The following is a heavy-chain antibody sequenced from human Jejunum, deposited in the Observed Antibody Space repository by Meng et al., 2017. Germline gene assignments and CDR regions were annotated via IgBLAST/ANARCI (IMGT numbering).Heavy chain of an antibody. CDR3: AERDPSGHMFFDF. D-gene: IGHD2-15*01. J-gene: IGHJ4*02. CDR1: GLTLSDHY. V-gene: IGHV3-72*01. CDR2: TRNKGNHYST. Sequence: GESLKISCAASGLTLSDHYMDWVRQAPGKGLEWVGHTRNKGNHYSTEYAASVGGSITIPRDDSKNTLYLQMNSLKSEDTTVYYYAERDPSGHMFFDFWGQGTLVTVSS.